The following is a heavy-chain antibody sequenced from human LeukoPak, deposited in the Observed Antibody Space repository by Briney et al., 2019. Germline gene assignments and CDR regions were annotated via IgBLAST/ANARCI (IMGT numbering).Heavy chain of an antibody. V-gene: IGHV3-48*04. CDR2: ISSSSGSTT. CDR1: GFPFSSYW. D-gene: IGHD3-10*01. J-gene: IGHJ6*02. Sequence: GGSLRLSCAASGFPFSSYWMTWVRQPPGKGLEWVSYISSSSGSTTHYADSVKGRFTISRDNAKNSLYLQMNSLRAEDTAVYYCAIPPLSGTGSSRPLAGMDVWGQGTTVTVSS. CDR3: AIPPLSGTGSSRPLAGMDV.